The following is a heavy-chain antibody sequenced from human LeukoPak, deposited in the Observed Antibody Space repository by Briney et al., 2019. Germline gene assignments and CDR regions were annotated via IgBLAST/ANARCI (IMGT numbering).Heavy chain of an antibody. V-gene: IGHV3-23*01. CDR1: GFTFSSYG. J-gene: IGHJ4*02. D-gene: IGHD3-22*01. CDR3: ARDLATGYYDSSGTFGY. CDR2: ISGSGGST. Sequence: GGSLRLSCAASGFTFSSYGMSWVRQAPGKGLEWVSAISGSGGSTYYADSVKGRFTISRDNAKNSLYLQMNSLRAEDTAVYYCARDLATGYYDSSGTFGYWGQGTLVTVSS.